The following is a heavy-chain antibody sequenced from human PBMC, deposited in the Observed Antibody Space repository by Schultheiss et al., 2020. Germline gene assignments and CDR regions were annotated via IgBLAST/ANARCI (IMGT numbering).Heavy chain of an antibody. CDR3: ARDLRGLDY. J-gene: IGHJ4*02. CDR1: GGSISTYY. Sequence: SETLSLTCTVSGGSISTYYWSWIRQPPGKGLEWVGYVYYSGSSTYYNPSLKSRVTISIGTSKNQFSLNLSSVTAADTAVYYCARDLRGLDYWGQGTLVTVSS. V-gene: IGHV4-59*01. CDR2: VYYSGSST.